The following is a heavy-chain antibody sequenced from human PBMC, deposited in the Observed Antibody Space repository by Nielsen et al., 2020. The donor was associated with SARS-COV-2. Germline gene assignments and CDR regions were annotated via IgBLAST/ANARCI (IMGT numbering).Heavy chain of an antibody. CDR3: ARDRITGTGPYYYYYGMDV. CDR2: ISAYNGNT. CDR1: GYTFTSYG. Sequence: ASVKVSCKASGYTFTSYGISWVRQAPGQGLEWMGWISAYNGNTNYAQKLQGRVTMTTDTSTSTVYMELSSLRSEDTAVYYCARDRITGTGPYYYYYGMDVWGQGTTVTVSS. J-gene: IGHJ6*02. V-gene: IGHV1-18*01. D-gene: IGHD1-20*01.